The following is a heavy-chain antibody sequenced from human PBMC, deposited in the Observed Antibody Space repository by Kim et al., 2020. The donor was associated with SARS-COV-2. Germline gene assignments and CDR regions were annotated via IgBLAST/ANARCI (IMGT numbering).Heavy chain of an antibody. CDR3: AKDIVVVPAAMLGSNYYYYGMDV. V-gene: IGHV1-46*01. D-gene: IGHD2-2*01. CDR1: GYTFTSYY. Sequence: ASVKVSCKASGYTFTSYYMHWVRQAPGQGLEWMGIINPSVGSTSYAQKFQGRVTMTRDTSTSTVYMELSSLRSEDTAVYYCAKDIVVVPAAMLGSNYYYYGMDVWGQGTTVTVSS. J-gene: IGHJ6*02. CDR2: INPSVGST.